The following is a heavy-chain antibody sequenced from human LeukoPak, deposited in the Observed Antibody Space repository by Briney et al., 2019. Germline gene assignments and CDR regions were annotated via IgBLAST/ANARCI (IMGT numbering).Heavy chain of an antibody. CDR1: GFSFSSNW. CDR2: IKRDGSQK. J-gene: IGHJ5*02. Sequence: GGSLRLSCAAPGFSFSSNWMGWVRQAPGKGLEWVAHIKRDGSQKYYLDSVKGRFTISRDNAKNSLYLQMNSLRVEDTAVYYCARLGLEVGGPNWFDPWGQGTLVTVST. D-gene: IGHD1-1*01. CDR3: ARLGLEVGGPNWFDP. V-gene: IGHV3-7*01.